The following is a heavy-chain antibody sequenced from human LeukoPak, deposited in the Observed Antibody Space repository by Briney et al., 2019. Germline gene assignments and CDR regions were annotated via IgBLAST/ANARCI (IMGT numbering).Heavy chain of an antibody. V-gene: IGHV1-69*04. CDR1: GGTFSSYT. Sequence: SVKVSCKASGGTFSSYTISWVRPAPGQGPEWMGRIIPILGIANYAQKFQGRVTITADKSTSTAYMELSSLRSEDTAVYYCARDLARAGYYETAYYYYGMDVWGQGTTVTVSS. J-gene: IGHJ6*02. CDR2: IIPILGIA. D-gene: IGHD3-22*01. CDR3: ARDLARAGYYETAYYYYGMDV.